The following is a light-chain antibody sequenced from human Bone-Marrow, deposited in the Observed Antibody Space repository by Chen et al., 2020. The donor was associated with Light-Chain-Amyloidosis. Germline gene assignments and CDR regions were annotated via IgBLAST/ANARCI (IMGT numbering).Light chain of an antibody. CDR1: NIGSTS. J-gene: IGLJ3*02. CDR2: DDS. V-gene: IGLV3-21*02. Sequence: SYVLTQPSSVSVAPGQTATIACGGNNIGSTSVHWYQQTPGQAPLLVVYDDSDRPSGIPERLSGSNSGNTATLTISRVEAGDEADYYCQVWDRCSDRPVFGRGTKLTVL. CDR3: QVWDRCSDRPV.